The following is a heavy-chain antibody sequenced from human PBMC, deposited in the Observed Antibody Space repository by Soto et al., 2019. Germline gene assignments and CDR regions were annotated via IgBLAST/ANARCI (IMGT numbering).Heavy chain of an antibody. J-gene: IGHJ6*02. Sequence: PSETLSLTCAVYGGSFSGYYWSWIRQPPGKGLEWIGEINHSGSTNYNPSLKSRVTISVDTSKNQFSLKLSSVTAADTAVYYGASGSYYSGMDVWGQGTTVT. CDR2: INHSGST. CDR3: ASGSYYSGMDV. CDR1: GGSFSGYY. V-gene: IGHV4-34*01. D-gene: IGHD3-10*01.